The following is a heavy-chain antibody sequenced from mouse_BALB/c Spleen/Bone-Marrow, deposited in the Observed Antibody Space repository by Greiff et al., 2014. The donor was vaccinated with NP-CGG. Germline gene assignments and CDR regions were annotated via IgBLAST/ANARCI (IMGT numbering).Heavy chain of an antibody. V-gene: IGHV5-6-5*01. D-gene: IGHD1-2*01. CDR1: GITVSSYT. CDR2: ITGGGTT. Sequence: LQQSGGGLVKPGESLKFSCAASGITVSSYTMSWVRQTPEKRLEWVASITGGGTTYYPDSVKGRFTISRDNARNILYLQVSSLRSEDTAIHYCARHYGYVDAMDYWGQGTSVTVSS. CDR3: ARHYGYVDAMDY. J-gene: IGHJ4*01.